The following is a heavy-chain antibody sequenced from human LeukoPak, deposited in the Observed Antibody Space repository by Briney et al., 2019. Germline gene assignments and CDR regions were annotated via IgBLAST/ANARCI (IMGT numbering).Heavy chain of an antibody. CDR3: AKDLRVVIRYFQH. CDR2: SSGSGGST. J-gene: IGHJ1*01. CDR1: GFTFSSYA. V-gene: IGHV3-23*01. Sequence: GGTLRLSGAASGFTFSSYAMSWDRQAQGKGLEWVSGSSGSGGSTYYAGSVKGRFTISRDNSKNTLYLQMNSLRAEDTAVYYCAKDLRVVIRYFQHWGQGTLVTVSS. D-gene: IGHD3-3*01.